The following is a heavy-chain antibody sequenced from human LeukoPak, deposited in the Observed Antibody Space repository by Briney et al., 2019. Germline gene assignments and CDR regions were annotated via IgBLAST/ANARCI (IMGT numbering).Heavy chain of an antibody. J-gene: IGHJ6*02. CDR1: GFTFSSYA. Sequence: GASLRLFCAASGFTFSSYAISWVREAPGKGLELGSAISGSCGSPCYADSVEGRFTISRDNSKNTLYLQMNILRAEDTAVYSGAKLGCRSTSCLYGMGVWGQGNTATVSS. D-gene: IGHD2-2*01. V-gene: IGHV3-23*01. CDR2: ISGSCGSP. CDR3: AKLGCRSTSCLYGMGV.